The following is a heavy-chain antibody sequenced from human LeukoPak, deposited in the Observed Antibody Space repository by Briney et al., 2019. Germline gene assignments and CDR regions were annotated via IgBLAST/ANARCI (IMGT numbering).Heavy chain of an antibody. V-gene: IGHV3-49*03. CDR1: GFTFGDSA. J-gene: IGHJ6*03. CDR3: ARDQLGGDAHGYYYYYMDV. D-gene: IGHD4-17*01. CDR2: IRRKCNGGAI. Sequence: PGRSLRLPCTASGFTFGDSAMGWFRQAPGKGLEWVGLIRRKCNGGAIEYVTYVRGRFNISREDSKSINYQHLNRLKTEDTAVYDCARDQLGGDAHGYYYYYMDVWGKGTTVTVSS.